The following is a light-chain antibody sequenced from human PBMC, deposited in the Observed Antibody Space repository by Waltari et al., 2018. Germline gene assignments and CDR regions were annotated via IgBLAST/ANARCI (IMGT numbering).Light chain of an antibody. J-gene: IGLJ3*02. V-gene: IGLV8-61*01. CDR1: TGSVSTTSS. CDR2: KGN. Sequence: QTVATQDPSLAVCPRGTATLTRACSTGSVSTTSSATWYQQTPGQPPRTLVYKGNSRSSGVPDRFSGSILGNKAALTITGAQADDESHYFCFFYMGSGIWVSGGGTKLTVL. CDR3: FFYMGSGIWV.